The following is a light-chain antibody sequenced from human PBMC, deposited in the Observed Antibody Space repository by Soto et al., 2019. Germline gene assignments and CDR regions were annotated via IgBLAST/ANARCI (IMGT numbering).Light chain of an antibody. V-gene: IGLV3-21*02. J-gene: IGLJ1*01. CDR3: QVWDSSSDHFDV. CDR2: DDS. CDR1: NIGSKS. Sequence: SYELTQPPSVSVAPRQTARITCWGTNIGSKSVHWYQQTPGQAPVLGVYDDSDRPSGIPERFSGSNSGNTATLTISRVEAGDEADYYCQVWDSSSDHFDVFGTGTKLTVL.